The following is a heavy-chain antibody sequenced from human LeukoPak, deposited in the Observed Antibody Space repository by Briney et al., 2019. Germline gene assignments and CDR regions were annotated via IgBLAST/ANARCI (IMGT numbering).Heavy chain of an antibody. Sequence: SETLSLTCAVYGGSFSGYYWSWIRQPPGKGLEWIGEINHSGSTNYNPSLKSRVTISVDTSKNQFSLKLSSVTAADTAVYYCARGPLYYDFWSGYYGGAQTDYWGQGTLVTVSS. D-gene: IGHD3-3*01. CDR2: INHSGST. J-gene: IGHJ4*02. V-gene: IGHV4-34*01. CDR1: GGSFSGYY. CDR3: ARGPLYYDFWSGYYGGAQTDY.